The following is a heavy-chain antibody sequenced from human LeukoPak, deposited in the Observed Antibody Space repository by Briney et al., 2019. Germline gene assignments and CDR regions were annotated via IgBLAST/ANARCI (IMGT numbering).Heavy chain of an antibody. D-gene: IGHD1-26*01. Sequence: SETLSLTCTVSGYSISSGYYWGWIRQPPGKGLERIGSIYHSGRTFYNPSLKSRVTISVDTSKNQFSLKLTSVTAADTAVYYCARHSPVGIFYFDYWGQGTLVTVSS. CDR2: IYHSGRT. V-gene: IGHV4-38-2*02. CDR1: GYSISSGYY. CDR3: ARHSPVGIFYFDY. J-gene: IGHJ4*02.